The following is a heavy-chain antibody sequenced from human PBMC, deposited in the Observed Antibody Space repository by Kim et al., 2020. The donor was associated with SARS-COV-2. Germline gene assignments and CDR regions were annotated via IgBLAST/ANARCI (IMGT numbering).Heavy chain of an antibody. CDR2: IYYSGST. Sequence: SETLSLTCTVSGGSISSSSYYWGWIRQPPGKGLEWIGSIYYSGSTYYNPSLKSRVTISVDTSKNQFSLKLSSVTAADTAVYYCARADYDILTGYNGNFDYWGQGTLVTVSS. CDR1: GGSISSSSYY. CDR3: ARADYDILTGYNGNFDY. J-gene: IGHJ4*02. D-gene: IGHD3-9*01. V-gene: IGHV4-39*07.